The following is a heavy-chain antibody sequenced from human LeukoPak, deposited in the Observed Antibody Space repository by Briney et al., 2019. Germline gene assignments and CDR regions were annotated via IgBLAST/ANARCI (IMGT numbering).Heavy chain of an antibody. CDR2: ISSSSSYI. J-gene: IGHJ4*02. V-gene: IGHV3-21*01. Sequence: GRSLRLSCAASGFTFSSYSMNWVRQAPGKGLEWVSSISSSSSYIYYADSVKGRFTISRDNAKNSLYLQMNSLRAEDTAVYYCARDPSLSSSWHKYFDYWGQGTLVTVSS. CDR1: GFTFSSYS. D-gene: IGHD6-13*01. CDR3: ARDPSLSSSWHKYFDY.